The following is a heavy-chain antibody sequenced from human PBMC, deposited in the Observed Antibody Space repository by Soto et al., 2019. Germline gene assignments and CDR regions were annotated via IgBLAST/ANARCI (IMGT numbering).Heavy chain of an antibody. CDR2: ISYDGSNK. J-gene: IGHJ4*02. D-gene: IGHD4-17*01. CDR3: AKGRDYGDYR. Sequence: QVQLVESGGGVVQAGRSLRLSCAASGFTFSSYGMHWVRQAPGKGLEWVAVISYDGSNKYYADSVKGRFTISRDNSKNTLYLQMNSLRAEDTAVYYCAKGRDYGDYRWGQGTLVTVSS. CDR1: GFTFSSYG. V-gene: IGHV3-30*18.